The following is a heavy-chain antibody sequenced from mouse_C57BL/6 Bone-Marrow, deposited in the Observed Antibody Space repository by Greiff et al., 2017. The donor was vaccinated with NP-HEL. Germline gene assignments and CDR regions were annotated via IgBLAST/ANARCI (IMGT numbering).Heavy chain of an antibody. D-gene: IGHD1-1*01. V-gene: IGHV6-6*01. CDR2: IRNKANNHAT. CDR3: TTGYGSRHWYFDV. CDR1: GFTFSDAW. Sequence: EVKLQESGGGLVQPGGSMKLSCAASGFTFSDAWMDWVRQSPEKGLEWVAEIRNKANNHATYYAESVKGRFTISRDDSKSSVYLQMNSLRAEDTGIYYCTTGYGSRHWYFDVWGTGTTVTVSS. J-gene: IGHJ1*03.